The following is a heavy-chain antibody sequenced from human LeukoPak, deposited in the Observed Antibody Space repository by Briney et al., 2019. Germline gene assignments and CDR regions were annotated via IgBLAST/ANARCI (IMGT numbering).Heavy chain of an antibody. J-gene: IGHJ5*02. CDR2: VYSSGS. D-gene: IGHD1-14*01. CDR1: GGSINSGPYY. Sequence: SQTLSLTCTVSGGSINSGPYYWSWLRLPAGKGLQWIGRVYSSGSSYNPSLKSRVTISIDTSENQFSLKLDSVTAADTAVYFCARELDHSSSWFDPWGQGALVTVSS. CDR3: ARELDHSSSWFDP. V-gene: IGHV4-61*02.